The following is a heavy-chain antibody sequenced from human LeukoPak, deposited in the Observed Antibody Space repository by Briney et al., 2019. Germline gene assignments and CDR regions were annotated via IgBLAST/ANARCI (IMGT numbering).Heavy chain of an antibody. CDR3: AREGPGYSGYDPSGLDY. V-gene: IGHV3-23*01. Sequence: GGSLRLSCAASGFTFSSYAMSWVRQAPGKGLEWVSAISGSGGSTYYADSVKGRFTISRDNSKNTLYLQMNSLRAEDTAVYYCAREGPGYSGYDPSGLDYWGQGTLVTVSS. D-gene: IGHD5-12*01. CDR2: ISGSGGST. CDR1: GFTFSSYA. J-gene: IGHJ4*02.